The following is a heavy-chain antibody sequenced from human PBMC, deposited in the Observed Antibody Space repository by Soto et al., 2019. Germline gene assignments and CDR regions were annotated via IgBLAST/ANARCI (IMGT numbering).Heavy chain of an antibody. Sequence: QVQLVQSGAEVKKPGASVTVSCKASGYTFTTHYMHWVRQAPGQGLEWMGIINPSGGRTTYALKFQGRFYLATDTSTNTVYLELSSLRPEDTAVYYCARAGENYGSGTFPPTLRSYFNSCGQGTLVTVSS. CDR3: ARAGENYGSGTFPPTLRSYFNS. CDR1: GYTFTTHY. CDR2: INPSGGRT. V-gene: IGHV1-46*01. D-gene: IGHD3-10*01. J-gene: IGHJ4*02.